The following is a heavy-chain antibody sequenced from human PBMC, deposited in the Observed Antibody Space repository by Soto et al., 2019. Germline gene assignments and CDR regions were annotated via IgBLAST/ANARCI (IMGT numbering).Heavy chain of an antibody. CDR3: ARALGDYYGSGSPESDY. J-gene: IGHJ4*02. CDR1: GGTFSSYT. Sequence: QVQLVQSGAEVKKPGSSVKVSCKASGGTFSSYTISWVRQAPGQGLEWMGRIIPILGIANYAQKFQGRVTITADKSTSTAYMELSSLRSEHTAVYYSARALGDYYGSGSPESDYWGQGTLVTVSS. D-gene: IGHD3-10*01. CDR2: IIPILGIA. V-gene: IGHV1-69*02.